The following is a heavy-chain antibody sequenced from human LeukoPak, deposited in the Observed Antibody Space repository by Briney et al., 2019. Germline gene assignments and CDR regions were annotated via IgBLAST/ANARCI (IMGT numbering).Heavy chain of an antibody. Sequence: GGSLRLSCAASGFTFSSYAMSWVRQAPGKGLEWVSAISGSGGSTYYADSVKGRFTISRDNSKNTLYLQVNSLRAEDSAVYYCARKRRFGNYYYYGMDVWGQGTTVTISS. J-gene: IGHJ6*02. CDR2: ISGSGGST. D-gene: IGHD3-3*01. V-gene: IGHV3-23*01. CDR3: ARKRRFGNYYYYGMDV. CDR1: GFTFSSYA.